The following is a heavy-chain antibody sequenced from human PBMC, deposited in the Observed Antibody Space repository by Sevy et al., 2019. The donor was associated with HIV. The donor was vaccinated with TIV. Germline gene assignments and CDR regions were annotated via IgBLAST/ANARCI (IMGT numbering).Heavy chain of an antibody. CDR3: ATHYDFWSGYQNNWLDP. D-gene: IGHD3-3*01. CDR2: IYYSGST. CDR1: GGFISSSMYY. Sequence: SETLSITCTVSGGFISSSMYYWAWIRQPPGKGLEWIGSIYYSGSTYYNPSLKSRVAISVDTSKKQFLLKLTSVTAADTAVYYCATHYDFWSGYQNNWLDPWGQGTLVTVSS. V-gene: IGHV4-39*01. J-gene: IGHJ5*02.